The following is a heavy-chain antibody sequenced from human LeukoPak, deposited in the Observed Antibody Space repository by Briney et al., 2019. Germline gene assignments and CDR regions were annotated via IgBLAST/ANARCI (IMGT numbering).Heavy chain of an antibody. J-gene: IGHJ4*02. CDR3: ARGHLESSTSRNEQDY. CDR1: GYSFTSYW. D-gene: IGHD2-2*01. Sequence: GESLKISCKGSGYSFTSYWISWVRQMPGKGLEWMGRIDPSDSYTNYSPSFQGHVTISADKSISTAYLQWSSLKASDTAMYYCARGHLESSTSRNEQDYWGQGTLVTISS. V-gene: IGHV5-10-1*01. CDR2: IDPSDSYT.